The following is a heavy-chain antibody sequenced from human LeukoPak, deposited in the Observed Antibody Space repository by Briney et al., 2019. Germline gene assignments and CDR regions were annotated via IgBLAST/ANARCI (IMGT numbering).Heavy chain of an antibody. CDR2: IYTSGST. J-gene: IGHJ3*02. V-gene: IGHV4-4*07. CDR3: ARSQAPYDSSGYYYVFAFDI. Sequence: SETLSLTCTVSGGSISSYYWSWIRQPAGKGLEWIGRIYTSGSTNYNPSLKSRVTMSVDTSKNQFSLKLSSVTAADTAVYYCARSQAPYDSSGYYYVFAFDIWGQGTMVTVSS. D-gene: IGHD3-22*01. CDR1: GGSISSYY.